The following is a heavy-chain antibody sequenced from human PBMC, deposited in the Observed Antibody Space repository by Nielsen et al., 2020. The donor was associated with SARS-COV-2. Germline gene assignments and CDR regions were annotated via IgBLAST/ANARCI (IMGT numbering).Heavy chain of an antibody. Sequence: GESLKISCAASEFTFNSKAMTWVRQAPGKRLEWVSTISASGGSTYYADSLKGRFTISRDNSKNTLYLQMNSLRAEDTARYYCARGGYNIYDFDYWGRGTLVTVSS. V-gene: IGHV3-23*01. J-gene: IGHJ4*02. CDR2: ISASGGST. D-gene: IGHD5-24*01. CDR1: EFTFNSKA. CDR3: ARGGYNIYDFDY.